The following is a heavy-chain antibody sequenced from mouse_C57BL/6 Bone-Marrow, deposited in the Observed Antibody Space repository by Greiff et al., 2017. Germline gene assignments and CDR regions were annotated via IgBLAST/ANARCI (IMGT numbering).Heavy chain of an antibody. Sequence: EVQLVESGPGLVKPSQSLSLTCSVTVYSITSGYYWNWIRQFPGNKLEWMGYISYDGSNNYNPSLKNRISITRDTSKNQFFLKLNSVTTEDTATYYCARDQNAMDYWGQGTSVTVSS. J-gene: IGHJ4*01. CDR2: ISYDGSN. CDR1: VYSITSGYY. V-gene: IGHV3-6*01. CDR3: ARDQNAMDY.